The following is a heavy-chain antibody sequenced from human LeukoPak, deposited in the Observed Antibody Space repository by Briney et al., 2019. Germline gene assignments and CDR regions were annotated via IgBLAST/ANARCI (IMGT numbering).Heavy chain of an antibody. Sequence: SVKVSCKASGGTFSSYAISWVRQAPRQGLEWMGGIIPIFGTANYAQKFQGRVTITADESTSTACMELSSLRTEDTAVYYCGRGGVPAAVGGGGYYYYYGMDVWGKGTTVTVSS. J-gene: IGHJ6*04. CDR1: GGTFSSYA. D-gene: IGHD2-2*01. CDR2: IIPIFGTA. CDR3: GRGGVPAAVGGGGYYYYYGMDV. V-gene: IGHV1-69*01.